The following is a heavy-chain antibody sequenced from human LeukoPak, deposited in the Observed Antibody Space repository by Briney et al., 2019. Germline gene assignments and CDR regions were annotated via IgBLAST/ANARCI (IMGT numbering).Heavy chain of an antibody. D-gene: IGHD6-19*01. CDR3: AGSIAVAGTIDY. CDR1: GFTFSSHG. J-gene: IGHJ4*02. CDR2: IWYDGSNK. V-gene: IGHV3-33*01. Sequence: GGSLRLSCAASGFTFSSHGMHWVRQAPGKGLEWVAVIWYDGSNKYYADSVKGRFTISRDNSKNTLYLQMNSLRVEDTAVYYCAGSIAVAGTIDYWGQGTLVTVSS.